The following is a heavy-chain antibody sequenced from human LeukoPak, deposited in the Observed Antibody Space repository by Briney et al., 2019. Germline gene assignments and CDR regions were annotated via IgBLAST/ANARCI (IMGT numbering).Heavy chain of an antibody. D-gene: IGHD3-22*01. CDR2: IYYSGST. CDR1: GGSISSYY. CDR3: ARWGYYYDSSGYSDAFDI. Sequence: PSETLSLTCTVSGGSISSYYWSWIRQPPGKGLEWIGYIYYSGSTNYNPSLKSRVTISVDTSKNQFSLKLSSVTAADTAVYYCARWGYYYDSSGYSDAFDIWGQGTLVTVSS. J-gene: IGHJ3*02. V-gene: IGHV4-59*01.